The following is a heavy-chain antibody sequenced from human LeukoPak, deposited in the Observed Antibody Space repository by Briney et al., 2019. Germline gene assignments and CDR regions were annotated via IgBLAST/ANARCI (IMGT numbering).Heavy chain of an antibody. Sequence: SETLSLTCTVSGGSISTYYWTWIRQPPGKGLEWIGYIFYSGSANYNPSLKSRVTISVDPSKNQFSLSLNSVPAADTAVYYCARDRWATAFFDYWGQGTLVTVSS. D-gene: IGHD1-1*01. CDR1: GGSISTYY. CDR2: IFYSGSA. V-gene: IGHV4-59*01. J-gene: IGHJ4*02. CDR3: ARDRWATAFFDY.